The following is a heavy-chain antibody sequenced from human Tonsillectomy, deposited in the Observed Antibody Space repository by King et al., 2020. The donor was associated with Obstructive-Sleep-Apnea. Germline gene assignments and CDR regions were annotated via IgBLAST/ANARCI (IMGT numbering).Heavy chain of an antibody. V-gene: IGHV4-31*03. CDR1: GGSISSGGYY. Sequence: VQLQESGPGLVKPSQTLSLTCTVSGGSISSGGYYWSWIRQHPGKGLEWIGYFYYSGSTYYNPSLKSRVTISVDTSKNQFSLKLSSVTAADTAVYYCARVGYYDSSGYHAFDIWGQGTMVTVSS. CDR3: ARVGYYDSSGYHAFDI. D-gene: IGHD3-22*01. CDR2: FYYSGST. J-gene: IGHJ3*02.